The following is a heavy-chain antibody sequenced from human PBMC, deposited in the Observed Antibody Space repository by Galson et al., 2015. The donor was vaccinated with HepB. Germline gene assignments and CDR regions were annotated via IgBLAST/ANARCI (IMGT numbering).Heavy chain of an antibody. CDR1: GYSFTSYW. J-gene: IGHJ6*02. CDR2: IDTSDSYT. D-gene: IGHD4-11*01. Sequence: QSGAEETKPGESLRISCKGSGYSFTSYWISWVRQMPGKGLAWMGRIDTSDSYTNYSPSFQGHVTISADKSISTAYLQWSSLKASDTAMYYCARRDPTVTTFNYYYGMDVWGQGTTVTVSS. V-gene: IGHV5-10-1*01. CDR3: ARRDPTVTTFNYYYGMDV.